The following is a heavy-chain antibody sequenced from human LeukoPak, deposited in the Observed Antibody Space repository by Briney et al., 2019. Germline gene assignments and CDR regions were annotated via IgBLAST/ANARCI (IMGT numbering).Heavy chain of an antibody. CDR1: GFTFDDYG. Sequence: PGGSLRLSCAASGFTFDDYGMSWVRQAPGKGLEWVSAISGSGGSTYYADSVKGRFTISRDNSKNTLYLQMNSLRAEDTAVYCCAKGQVAAAGRNDPSSPNGYWGQGTLVTVSS. D-gene: IGHD6-13*01. J-gene: IGHJ4*02. CDR2: ISGSGGST. CDR3: AKGQVAAAGRNDPSSPNGY. V-gene: IGHV3-23*01.